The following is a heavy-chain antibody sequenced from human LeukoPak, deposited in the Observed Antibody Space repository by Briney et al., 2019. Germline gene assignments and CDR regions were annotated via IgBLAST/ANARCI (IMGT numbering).Heavy chain of an antibody. Sequence: PGGSLRLSCAASGFTFSSYWMSWVRQAPGKGLEWVAFIRYDGSNKYYADSVKGRFTISRDNSKNTLYLQMNSLRAEDTAVYYCANGEGYCSSTSCYNWFLPPVAGQKTLGAFDIWGQGTMVTVSS. CDR1: GFTFSSYW. CDR3: ANGEGYCSSTSCYNWFLPPVAGQKTLGAFDI. D-gene: IGHD2-2*02. J-gene: IGHJ3*02. V-gene: IGHV3-30*02. CDR2: IRYDGSNK.